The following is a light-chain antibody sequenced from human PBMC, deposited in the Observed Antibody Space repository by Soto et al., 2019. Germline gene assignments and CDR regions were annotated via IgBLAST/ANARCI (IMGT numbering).Light chain of an antibody. V-gene: IGLV1-51*01. J-gene: IGLJ3*02. CDR1: SSNIGSNY. CDR2: DNN. CDR3: GTWSSSLTTGAV. Sequence: QSVLTQPPSVSAAPGQRVTISCSGSSSNIGSNYVSWYQQLPGKAPKLLIYDNNKRPSGIPDRFSGSKSGTSATLGITGLQTGDEADYYCGTWSSSLTTGAVFGGGTKLTVL.